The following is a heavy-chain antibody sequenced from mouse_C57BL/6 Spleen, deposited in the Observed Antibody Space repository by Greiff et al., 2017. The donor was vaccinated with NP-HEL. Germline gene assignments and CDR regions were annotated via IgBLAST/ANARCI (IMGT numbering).Heavy chain of an antibody. CDR3: ARNGEHYYAMDY. Sequence: QVQLKESGAELVKPGASVKLSCKASGYTFTSYWMHWVKQRPGQGLEWIGMIHPNSGSTNYNEKFKSKATLTVDKSSSTAYMQLSSLTSEDSAVYYCARNGEHYYAMDYWGQGTSVTVSS. J-gene: IGHJ4*01. CDR2: IHPNSGST. CDR1: GYTFTSYW. V-gene: IGHV1-64*01.